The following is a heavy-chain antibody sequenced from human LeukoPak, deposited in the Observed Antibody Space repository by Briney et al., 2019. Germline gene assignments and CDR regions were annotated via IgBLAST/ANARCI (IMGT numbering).Heavy chain of an antibody. CDR2: IKQDGSDR. CDR1: GFTFSNYW. CDR3: VRNLAVAGTCFDS. Sequence: GGSLRLSCAASGFTFSNYWMSWVRQAPGTGLEWVANIKQDGSDRNYVTSVRGRFTISRDNAESSLFLQMNSLRAEDTAVYYCVRNLAVAGTCFDSWGQGTLVTVSS. D-gene: IGHD6-19*01. J-gene: IGHJ4*02. V-gene: IGHV3-7*03.